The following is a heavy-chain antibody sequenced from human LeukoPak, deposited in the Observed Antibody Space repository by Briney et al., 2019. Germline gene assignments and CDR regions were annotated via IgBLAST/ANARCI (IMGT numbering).Heavy chain of an antibody. Sequence: GGSLRLSCAASGFTFSSYAMHWVRQAPGKGLEWVAVISYDGSNKYYADSVKGRFTISRDNSKNTLYLQMNSLRAEDTAVYYCAKSGRVSGYDSVNHYMDVWGRGTTVTISS. D-gene: IGHD5-12*01. V-gene: IGHV3-30*04. J-gene: IGHJ6*03. CDR3: AKSGRVSGYDSVNHYMDV. CDR2: ISYDGSNK. CDR1: GFTFSSYA.